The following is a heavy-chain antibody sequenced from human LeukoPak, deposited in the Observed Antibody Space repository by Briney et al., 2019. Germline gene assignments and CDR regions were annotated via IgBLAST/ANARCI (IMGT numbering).Heavy chain of an antibody. CDR2: IYYSGST. CDR3: ARYYYYDSSGYYYSAFDI. Sequence: TLSLTCSVSGGSIRISDYYCRWIRQPPGKGVGWIGYIYYSGSTYYNPSLKSRVTISVDTSKNQCSLKLSSVTAADTAVYYCARYYYYDSSGYYYSAFDIWGQGTMVTVSS. V-gene: IGHV4-30-4*01. J-gene: IGHJ3*02. CDR1: GGSIRISDYY. D-gene: IGHD3-22*01.